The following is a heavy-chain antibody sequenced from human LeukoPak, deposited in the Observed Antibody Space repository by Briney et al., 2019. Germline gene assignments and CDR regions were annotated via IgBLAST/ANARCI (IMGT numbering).Heavy chain of an antibody. CDR2: IHQGGST. J-gene: IGHJ4*02. CDR1: GESFSDYY. V-gene: IGHV4-34*01. D-gene: IGHD3-16*02. Sequence: SETLSLTCVVYGESFSDYYWSWIRQSPGKGLEWIGQIHQGGSTNYNSSLKSRVTISLDMSKNQISLRLTSVTAADTAVYYCAREGFRSVYRFFDYWGQGTLVTVSS. CDR3: AREGFRSVYRFFDY.